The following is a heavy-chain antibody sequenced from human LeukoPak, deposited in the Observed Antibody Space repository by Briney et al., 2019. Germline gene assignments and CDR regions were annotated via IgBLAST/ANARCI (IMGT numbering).Heavy chain of an antibody. CDR3: ARDQCGGDCYSRALDY. D-gene: IGHD2-21*02. Sequence: ASVNVSCKASGYTFTGYYMHWVRQAPGQGHEWMGWINPNSGGTNYAQKFQGRVTMTRDTSISTAYMELSRLRSDDTAVYYCARDQCGGDCYSRALDYWGQGTLVTVSS. CDR2: INPNSGGT. J-gene: IGHJ4*02. CDR1: GYTFTGYY. V-gene: IGHV1-2*02.